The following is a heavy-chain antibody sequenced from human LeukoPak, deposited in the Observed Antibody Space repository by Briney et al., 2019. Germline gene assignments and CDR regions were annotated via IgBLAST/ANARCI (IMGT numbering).Heavy chain of an antibody. CDR2: IKKDGSEK. CDR1: GLIFNTYW. CDR3: ARVGPQDDLDY. Sequence: PGGSLRLSCGASGLIFNTYWMSCVRQAPGKGLEWVANIKKDGSEKYYVDSVKGRFTISRDNAKNSLYLQMNSLRAEDTAVYYCARVGPQDDLDYWGQGTLVTVSS. D-gene: IGHD2-15*01. V-gene: IGHV3-7*04. J-gene: IGHJ4*02.